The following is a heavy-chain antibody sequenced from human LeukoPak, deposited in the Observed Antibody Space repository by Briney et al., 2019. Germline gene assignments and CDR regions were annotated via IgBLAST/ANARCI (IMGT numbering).Heavy chain of an antibody. V-gene: IGHV1-2*02. CDR3: ARDTYSSSSSFDY. Sequence: GASVKVSCKASGYTFTGYYMHWVRQAPGQGLEWMGWINPNSGGTNYAQKFQGRVTMTRDTSISTAYMELSRLRSDDTAVYYCARDTYSSSSSFDYWGQGTLVTVSS. CDR1: GYTFTGYY. J-gene: IGHJ4*02. CDR2: INPNSGGT. D-gene: IGHD6-6*01.